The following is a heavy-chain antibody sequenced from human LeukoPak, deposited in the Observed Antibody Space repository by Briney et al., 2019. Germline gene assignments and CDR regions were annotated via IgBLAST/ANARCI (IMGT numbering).Heavy chain of an antibody. V-gene: IGHV3-21*01. CDR2: ISSSSSYI. D-gene: IGHD6-13*01. Sequence: GGSLRLSCAASGFTFSSYSMNCVRQAPGQGREWVLSISSSSSYIDYADSVKGRFTISRDNAQHSLYLQMNSLRAEDTAVYYCAREVAAAGTLYYGMDVWGQGTTVTVSS. J-gene: IGHJ6*02. CDR1: GFTFSSYS. CDR3: AREVAAAGTLYYGMDV.